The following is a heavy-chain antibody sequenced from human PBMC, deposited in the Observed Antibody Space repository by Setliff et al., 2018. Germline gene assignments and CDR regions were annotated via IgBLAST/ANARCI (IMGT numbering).Heavy chain of an antibody. CDR3: SRLVRYCTRTSCQRLSGDDY. D-gene: IGHD2-2*01. V-gene: IGHV1-18*01. Sequence: ASVKVSCRASGYTFTDYGVTWVRQAPGQGLEWVGWISPYSGNTYYAPKFQGRITMTTDTSTTTAYMELKSLRSDDTAIYYCSRLVRYCTRTSCQRLSGDDYWGQGALVTVSS. CDR2: ISPYSGNT. J-gene: IGHJ4*02. CDR1: GYTFTDYG.